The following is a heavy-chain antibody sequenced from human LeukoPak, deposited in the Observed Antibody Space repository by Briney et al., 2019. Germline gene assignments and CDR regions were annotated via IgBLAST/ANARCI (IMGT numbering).Heavy chain of an antibody. CDR3: ARGHYGSGSPSNWFDP. V-gene: IGHV4-59*11. Sequence: SETLSLTCTVSGGSINSHYWSWIRQPPGKGLEWMGYIYYSGSTNYNPSLRSRVTISVDTSKNQFSLKLSSVTAADTAVYYCARGHYGSGSPSNWFDPWGQGTLVTVSS. J-gene: IGHJ5*02. CDR1: GGSINSHY. D-gene: IGHD3-10*01. CDR2: IYYSGST.